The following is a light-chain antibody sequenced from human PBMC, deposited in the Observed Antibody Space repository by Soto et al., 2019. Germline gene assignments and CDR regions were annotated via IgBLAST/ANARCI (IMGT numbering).Light chain of an antibody. CDR3: QQRITWPST. CDR1: QSVSSS. CDR2: DAS. Sequence: EIVLTQSPGTLSLSPGESATLSCRASQSVSSSLAWYQQKAGQAPRLLIYDASNRATGIPARFSGSGSGTDFTLTISSLEPEDFAIYYCQQRITWPSTFGQGTKLEIK. J-gene: IGKJ2*01. V-gene: IGKV3-11*01.